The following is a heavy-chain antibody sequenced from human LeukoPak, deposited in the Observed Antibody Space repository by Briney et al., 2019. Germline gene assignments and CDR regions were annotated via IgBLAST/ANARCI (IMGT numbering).Heavy chain of an antibody. D-gene: IGHD5-12*01. J-gene: IGHJ4*02. CDR2: VYYTGST. CDR1: GGSISNYY. V-gene: IGHV4-59*08. CDR3: ARKLSGDY. Sequence: SETLSLTCTVSGGSISNYYWTWIPQPPGKALEWIGYVYYTGSTNYNPSLKSRVSISVDTSKKQFSLQLRSVTAADTAVYYCARKLSGDYWGQGTLVTVSS.